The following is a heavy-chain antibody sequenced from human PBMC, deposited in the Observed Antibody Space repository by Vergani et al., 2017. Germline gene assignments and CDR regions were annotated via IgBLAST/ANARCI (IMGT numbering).Heavy chain of an antibody. Sequence: QVQLQQWGPGLVTPSGTLSLTCAVYGGSISSDNWWNLVRQAPGKGLQWIGEIHRSRSTNYNPSLRSRAIMSVDASKQQFSLKLTSVTAADTAVYYCARDGGEYDKDALDVWGQGTKVTVTS. CDR1: GGSISSDNW. V-gene: IGHV4-4*02. J-gene: IGHJ3*01. CDR2: IHRSRST. CDR3: ARDGGEYDKDALDV. D-gene: IGHD2-21*01.